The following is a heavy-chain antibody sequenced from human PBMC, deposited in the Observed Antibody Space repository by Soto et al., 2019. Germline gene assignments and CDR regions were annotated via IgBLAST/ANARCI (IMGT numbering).Heavy chain of an antibody. J-gene: IGHJ4*02. CDR2: ISYDGSNK. CDR3: AKDRGYCSSQICFNIHEFDY. Sequence: GGSLRLSCAASGFTFTTYGMNWVRQAPGKGLEWVAVISYDGSNKLYADSVRGRFAISRDNSKNTLYQQMDSLRPEDTAVYYCAKDRGYCSSQICFNIHEFDYWGQGAPVTVSS. CDR1: GFTFTTYG. V-gene: IGHV3-30*18. D-gene: IGHD2-2*01.